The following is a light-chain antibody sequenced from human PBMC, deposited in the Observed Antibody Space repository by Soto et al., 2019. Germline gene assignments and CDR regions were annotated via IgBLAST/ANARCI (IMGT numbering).Light chain of an antibody. CDR1: SSDVGGYNY. J-gene: IGLJ1*01. CDR2: DVS. V-gene: IGLV2-14*01. CDR3: SSYTSSSTYV. Sequence: QSALTQPASVSGSPGQSITISCTGTSSDVGGYNYVSWYQQHPGKAPKLMIYDVSNRPSGVSNRFSGSKSANTASLTISGLQAEDEADYYCSSYTSSSTYVFGPGTTLTVL.